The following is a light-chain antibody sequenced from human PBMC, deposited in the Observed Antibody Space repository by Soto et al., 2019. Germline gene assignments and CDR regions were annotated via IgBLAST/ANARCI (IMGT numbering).Light chain of an antibody. J-gene: IGLJ2*01. CDR2: EVS. CDR1: SSDVGGYNY. V-gene: IGLV2-8*01. Sequence: QSALTQPPSASGSPGQSVTISCTGTSSDVGGYNYVSWYQQHPGKAPKLMIYEVSKRPSGVPDRFSGSKSANTASLTVAGLQAEDEADYYCSSYAGSNSWVFGGGTKVTVL. CDR3: SSYAGSNSWV.